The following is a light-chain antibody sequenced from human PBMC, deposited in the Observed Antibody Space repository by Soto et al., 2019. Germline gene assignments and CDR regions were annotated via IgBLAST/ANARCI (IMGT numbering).Light chain of an antibody. CDR2: GAS. J-gene: IGKJ5*01. Sequence: EIVLTQSPGTLSLSPGERATLSCRASRSIASTYLAWYQQKPGQAPRLLIYGASTRATGIPDRFSGSGSGTDFTLTISRLEPEDFAVYYCQQYDVSPITFGLGTRLEIK. CDR1: RSIASTY. CDR3: QQYDVSPIT. V-gene: IGKV3-20*01.